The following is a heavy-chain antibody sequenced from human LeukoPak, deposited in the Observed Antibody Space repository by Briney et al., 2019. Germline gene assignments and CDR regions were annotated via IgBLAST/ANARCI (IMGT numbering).Heavy chain of an antibody. Sequence: SGGSLRLSCVASGFSFSTYWINWVRQAPGEGLEWVAHIKHDGSQKYYVDSVKGRFTISRDNARNSLYLQMNSLRAEDTAVYYCARDAVSSSWPPYYFDYWGQGTLVTVSS. J-gene: IGHJ4*02. CDR1: GFSFSTYW. CDR2: IKHDGSQK. V-gene: IGHV3-7*01. CDR3: ARDAVSSSWPPYYFDY. D-gene: IGHD6-13*01.